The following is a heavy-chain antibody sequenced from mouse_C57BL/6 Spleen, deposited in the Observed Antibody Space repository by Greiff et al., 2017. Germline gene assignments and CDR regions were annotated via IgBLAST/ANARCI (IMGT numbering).Heavy chain of an antibody. J-gene: IGHJ3*01. V-gene: IGHV1-7*01. Sequence: QVQLQESGAELAKPGASVKLSCKASGYTFTSYWMHWVKQRPGQGLEWIGYINPSSGYTKYNQKFKDKATLTADKSSSTAYMQLSSLTSEDSAVYYCARSWAYDYDPFAYGGQGTLVTVSA. CDR3: ARSWAYDYDPFAY. D-gene: IGHD2-4*01. CDR2: INPSSGYT. CDR1: GYTFTSYW.